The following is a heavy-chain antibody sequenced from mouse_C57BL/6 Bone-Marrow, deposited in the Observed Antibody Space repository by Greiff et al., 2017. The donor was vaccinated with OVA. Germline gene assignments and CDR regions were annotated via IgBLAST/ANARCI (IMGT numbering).Heavy chain of an antibody. CDR1: RYTFTSYW. CDR2: IDPSDSYT. J-gene: IGHJ4*01. V-gene: IGHV1-50*01. D-gene: IGHD2-1*01. Sequence: QVQLKQPGAELVKPGASVKLSCKASRYTFTSYWMQWVKQRPGQGLEWIGEIDPSDSYTNYNQKFKGKATLTVDTSSSTAYMQLSSLTSEDSAVYYCARRGYYGNYEDAMDYWGQGTSVTVSS. CDR3: ARRGYYGNYEDAMDY.